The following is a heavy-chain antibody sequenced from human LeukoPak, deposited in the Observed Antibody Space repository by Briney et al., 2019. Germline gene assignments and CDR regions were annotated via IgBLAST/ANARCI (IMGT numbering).Heavy chain of an antibody. CDR2: IYSGGST. Sequence: GGSLRLSCAASGFTVSNNYMAWVRQAPGKGLEWVSLIYSGGSTYYADSVKGRLTISRHNSKNTLYLQMNSLRAEDTAVYYCARAFGGFIYYYGMDVWGHGTTVTVSS. D-gene: IGHD3-16*01. J-gene: IGHJ6*02. CDR1: GFTVSNNY. CDR3: ARAFGGFIYYYGMDV. V-gene: IGHV3-53*04.